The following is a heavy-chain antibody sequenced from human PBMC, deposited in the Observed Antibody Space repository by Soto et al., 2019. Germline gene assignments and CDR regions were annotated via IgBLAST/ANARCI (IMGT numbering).Heavy chain of an antibody. CDR2: IYPGDSAT. V-gene: IGHV5-51*01. CDR3: ARGGREGIQLWLPYFDY. Sequence: GESLKISCKCSGYSYTSYWIGWVRQMHGKGLEWMGIIYPGDSATRHSPSFQGQVTISADKSISTAYLQWSSLKASDTAMYYCARGGREGIQLWLPYFDYWGQGTLVTVSS. CDR1: GYSYTSYW. D-gene: IGHD5-18*01. J-gene: IGHJ4*02.